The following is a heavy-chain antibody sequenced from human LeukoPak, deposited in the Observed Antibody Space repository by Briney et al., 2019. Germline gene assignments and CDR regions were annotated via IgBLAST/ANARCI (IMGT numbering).Heavy chain of an antibody. J-gene: IGHJ4*02. CDR3: ARGDGARGARGY. D-gene: IGHD5-24*01. Sequence: ASVKVSCKASGYTFTGYYMHWVRQAPGQGLEWMGWINPNGGGTNYAQKFQGRVTMTRDTSISTAYMELSRLRSDDTAVYYCARGDGARGARGYWGQGTLVTVSS. CDR1: GYTFTGYY. V-gene: IGHV1-2*02. CDR2: INPNGGGT.